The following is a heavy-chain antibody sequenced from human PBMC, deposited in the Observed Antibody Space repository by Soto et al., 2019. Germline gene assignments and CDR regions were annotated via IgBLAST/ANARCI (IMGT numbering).Heavy chain of an antibody. CDR3: ARGGAYCTNGVCYYYYGMDV. J-gene: IGHJ6*02. CDR1: GFTFSSYW. CDR2: INSDGSST. D-gene: IGHD2-8*01. Sequence: GGSLRLSCAASGFTFSSYWMHWVRQAPGKGLVWVSRINSDGSSTSYADSVKGRFTISRDNAKNTLYLQMNSLRAEDTAVYYCARGGAYCTNGVCYYYYGMDVWGQGTTVTVSS. V-gene: IGHV3-74*01.